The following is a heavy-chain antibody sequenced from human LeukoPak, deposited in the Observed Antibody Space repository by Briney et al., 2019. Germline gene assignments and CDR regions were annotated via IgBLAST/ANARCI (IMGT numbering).Heavy chain of an antibody. CDR3: ARDRGGSYSAIDY. D-gene: IGHD1-26*01. V-gene: IGHV3-48*04. CDR2: ISSSSSSTI. J-gene: IGHJ4*02. CDR1: GFTFSSYS. Sequence: GGSLRLSCAASGFTFSSYSMNWVRQAPGKGLEWVSFISSSSSSTIYYADSVKGRFTISRDNAKNSLYLQMNSLRAEDTAVYYCARDRGGSYSAIDYWGQGTLVTVSS.